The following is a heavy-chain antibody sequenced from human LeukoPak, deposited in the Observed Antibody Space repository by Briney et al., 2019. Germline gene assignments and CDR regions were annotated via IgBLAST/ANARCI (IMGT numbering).Heavy chain of an antibody. Sequence: GGSLRLSCAASGFIFTGYFMSWVRQAPGKGLEWVASIKHDGSEKYYVDSVRGRFTISRDNTKNLLYLQMSSLRAEDTAVYYCARAEDGGFDDWGQGTLVTVSS. J-gene: IGHJ4*02. CDR3: ARAEDGGFDD. V-gene: IGHV3-7*01. D-gene: IGHD5-24*01. CDR1: GFIFTGYF. CDR2: IKHDGSEK.